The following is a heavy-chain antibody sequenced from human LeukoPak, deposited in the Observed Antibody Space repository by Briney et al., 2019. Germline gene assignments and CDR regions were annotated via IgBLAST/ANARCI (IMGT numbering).Heavy chain of an antibody. J-gene: IGHJ4*02. Sequence: SETLSLTCTVSGGSMNNYCWNWIRQPPGKGLEWIGYSYYSGSTNYNPSLKSRVNISVDTSKKQFSLNLSSVTAAATAVYYCARLGPVAMPFDYWGQGTLVTVSS. D-gene: IGHD2-2*01. CDR3: ARLGPVAMPFDY. CDR2: SYYSGST. CDR1: GGSMNNYC. V-gene: IGHV4-59*08.